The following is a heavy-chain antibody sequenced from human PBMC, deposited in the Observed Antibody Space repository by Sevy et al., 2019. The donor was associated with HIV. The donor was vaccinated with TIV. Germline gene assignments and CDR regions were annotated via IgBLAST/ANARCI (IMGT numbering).Heavy chain of an antibody. CDR3: ATDLNGELSAYAGAGYYGMDV. CDR1: GFTFSGYS. CDR2: ISSSSNYI. D-gene: IGHD5-12*01. Sequence: GGSLRLSCAASGFTFSGYSMNWVRQGPGKGLEWISSISSSSNYIYYADSVRGRFTISRDNAKNSLYLQMNSLRAEVTAVYYCATDLNGELSAYAGAGYYGMDVWGQGTTVTVSS. J-gene: IGHJ6*02. V-gene: IGHV3-21*01.